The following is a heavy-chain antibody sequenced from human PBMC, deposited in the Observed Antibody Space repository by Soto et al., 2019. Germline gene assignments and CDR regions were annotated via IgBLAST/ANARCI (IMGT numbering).Heavy chain of an antibody. J-gene: IGHJ6*02. CDR1: GGSISSYY. Sequence: QVQLQESGPGLVKPSETLSLTCTVSGGSISSYYWSWIRQPPGKGLEWIGYIYYSGSTNYNPSLKSRVTISVDTSKNQFSLKLSSVTAADTAVYYCARDLGPYYYYGMDVWGQGTTVTVSS. CDR2: IYYSGST. V-gene: IGHV4-59*01. CDR3: ARDLGPYYYYGMDV. D-gene: IGHD3-16*01.